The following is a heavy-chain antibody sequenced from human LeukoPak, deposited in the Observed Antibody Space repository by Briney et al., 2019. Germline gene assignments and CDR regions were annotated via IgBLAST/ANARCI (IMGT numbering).Heavy chain of an antibody. CDR3: TASSGFDY. J-gene: IGHJ4*02. CDR2: IRSKGYGGAA. Sequence: GGSLRLSCTASGLTFVNYAMSWVRPAPGKGLEWVGYIRSKGYGGAAEYAASVRGRFINSRDDSKSIAYLQMNSLKTEDTAVYYCTASSGFDYWGRGTLVTVSS. CDR1: GLTFVNYA. D-gene: IGHD6-25*01. V-gene: IGHV3-49*04.